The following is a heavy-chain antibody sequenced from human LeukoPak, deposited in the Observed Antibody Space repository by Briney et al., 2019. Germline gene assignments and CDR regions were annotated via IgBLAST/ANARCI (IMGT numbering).Heavy chain of an antibody. CDR2: IKQDGSEK. J-gene: IGHJ4*02. CDR3: ERGFRGWHAEGFDY. Sequence: PGGSLRLSCAASGFTFSSYGMSWVRQAPGKGLEWVANIKQDGSEKYYLDSVKGRFTISRDNAKNSLYLQMNSLRADDTAVYYCERGFRGWHAEGFDYRGQGTVVTVSS. V-gene: IGHV3-7*01. CDR1: GFTFSSYG. D-gene: IGHD6-19*01.